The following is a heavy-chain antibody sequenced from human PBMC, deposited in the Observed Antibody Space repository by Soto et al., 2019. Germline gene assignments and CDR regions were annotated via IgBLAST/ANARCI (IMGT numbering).Heavy chain of an antibody. CDR3: ARAVGTIDFDY. D-gene: IGHD1-26*01. J-gene: IGHJ4*02. CDR2: ITSDGSSS. CDR1: GFTFGTYW. Sequence: PGGSLRLSCAASGFTFGTYWMHWVRRPPGKGLVWVARITSDGSSSTYADSVKGRFTISRDNAKNSLYLQMNSLRAEDTAVYYCARAVGTIDFDYWGQGTLVTVSS. V-gene: IGHV3-74*03.